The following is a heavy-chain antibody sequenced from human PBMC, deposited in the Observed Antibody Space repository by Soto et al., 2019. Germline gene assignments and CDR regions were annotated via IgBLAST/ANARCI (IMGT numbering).Heavy chain of an antibody. CDR2: IYYSGST. D-gene: IGHD2-15*01. V-gene: IGHV4-59*08. J-gene: IGHJ4*02. CDR1: GGSINSYY. Sequence: SETLSLTCTVSGGSINSYYWSWIRQPPGKGLEWIGYIYYSGSTNYNPSLKSRVTISEDTSKNQFSLKLSSVTAADTAVYYCARRYGGTFDYWGQGTLVTVSS. CDR3: ARRYGGTFDY.